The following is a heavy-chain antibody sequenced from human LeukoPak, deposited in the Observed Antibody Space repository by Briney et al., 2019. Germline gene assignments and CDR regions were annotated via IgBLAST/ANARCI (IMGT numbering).Heavy chain of an antibody. CDR1: GFTFSSFS. V-gene: IGHV3-21*01. CDR2: ITSSSNYI. CDR3: ARVSYWFDP. Sequence: PGGSVRLSCAASGFTFSSFSMNWVRQAPGKGLEWVSSITSSSNYISYADSVKGRFTISRDNAKNSLYLQMNSLRAEDTAVYYCARVSYWFDPWGQGTLVSVSP. J-gene: IGHJ5*02.